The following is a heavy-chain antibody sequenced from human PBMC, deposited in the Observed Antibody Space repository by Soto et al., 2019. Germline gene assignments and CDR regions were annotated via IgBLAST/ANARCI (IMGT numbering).Heavy chain of an antibody. J-gene: IGHJ3*02. Sequence: GGSLRLSCAASGFTFSSYEMNWVRQAPGKGLEWVSYISSSGSTIYYADSVKGRFTISRDNAKNSLYLQMNSLRAEDTSVYYCAPGGGPDAFDIWGQGTMVTVSS. V-gene: IGHV3-48*03. CDR3: APGGGPDAFDI. CDR2: ISSSGSTI. D-gene: IGHD3-10*01. CDR1: GFTFSSYE.